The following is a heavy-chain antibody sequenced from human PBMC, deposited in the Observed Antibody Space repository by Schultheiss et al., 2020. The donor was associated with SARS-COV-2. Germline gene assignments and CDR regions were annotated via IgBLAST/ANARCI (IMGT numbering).Heavy chain of an antibody. CDR3: ARDRSGSGTPFAY. CDR1: GGSISSYY. V-gene: IGHV4-59*12. CDR2: IYYSGST. D-gene: IGHD2-15*01. J-gene: IGHJ4*02. Sequence: SETLSLTCTVSGGSISSYYWSWIRQPPGKGLEWIGSIYYSGSTSYNPSLNSRVSMSLDTSKNQFSLKLDSVTAADTAVYYCARDRSGSGTPFAYWGQGTLVTVSS.